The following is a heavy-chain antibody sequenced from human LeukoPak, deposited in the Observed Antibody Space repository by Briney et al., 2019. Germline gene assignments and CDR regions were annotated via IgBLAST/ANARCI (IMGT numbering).Heavy chain of an antibody. CDR3: VKDRQYSSGWYLDY. CDR1: GFTFSSYA. D-gene: IGHD6-19*01. J-gene: IGHJ4*02. Sequence: GGSLRLSCAASGFTFSSYAMSWVRQAPGKGLEWVAFIRSDGSIKYFADSVKGRFTISRDNSKNTPYLQMNSLRAEDTAVYYCVKDRQYSSGWYLDYWGQGTLVTVSS. CDR2: IRSDGSIK. V-gene: IGHV3-30*02.